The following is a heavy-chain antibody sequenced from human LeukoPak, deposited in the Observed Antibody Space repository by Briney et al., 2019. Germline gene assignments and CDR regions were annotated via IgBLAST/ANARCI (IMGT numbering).Heavy chain of an antibody. CDR3: AKYGRSGYASGMDV. D-gene: IGHD3-22*01. CDR1: GFTFGSYA. J-gene: IGHJ6*02. V-gene: IGHV3-23*01. Sequence: GGSLRLSCAASGFTFGSYAVTWVRQAPGKGLEWVSTISVSGGSTYYADSVKGRFTISRDNSKNTLYLQMNSLRTEDTAVYYCAKYGRSGYASGMDVWGQGTTVTVSS. CDR2: ISVSGGST.